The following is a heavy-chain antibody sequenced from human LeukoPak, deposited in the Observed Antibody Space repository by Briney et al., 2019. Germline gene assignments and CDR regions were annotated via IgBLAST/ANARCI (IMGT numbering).Heavy chain of an antibody. CDR2: INPSGST. Sequence: ASETLSLTCAVYGGSFNGYYWSWIRQPPGKGLEWIGEINPSGSTNYNPSLKSRVTISLDTSKSQFSLKLSSVTAADTAVYYCARGYSSGSYYHHWDQGTLVTVSS. V-gene: IGHV4-34*01. J-gene: IGHJ4*02. CDR3: ARGYSSGSYYHH. D-gene: IGHD3-10*01. CDR1: GGSFNGYY.